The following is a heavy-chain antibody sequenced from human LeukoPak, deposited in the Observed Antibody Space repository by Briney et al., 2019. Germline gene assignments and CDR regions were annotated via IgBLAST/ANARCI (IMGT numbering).Heavy chain of an antibody. CDR3: TTRDYSSSWYPGVGYMDV. D-gene: IGHD6-13*01. CDR1: GFTFSSYA. V-gene: IGHV3-23*01. CDR2: ISGSGGST. Sequence: PGGSLRLSCAASGFTFSSYAMSWVRQAPGKGLEWVSAISGSGGSTYYADSVKGRFTISRDNSKNTLYLQMNSLKTEDTAVYYCTTRDYSSSWYPGVGYMDVWGKGTTVTISS. J-gene: IGHJ6*03.